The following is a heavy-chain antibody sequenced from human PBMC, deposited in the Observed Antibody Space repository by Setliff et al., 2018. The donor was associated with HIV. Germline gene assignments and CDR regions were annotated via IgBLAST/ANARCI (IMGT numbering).Heavy chain of an antibody. V-gene: IGHV3-20*04. Sequence: PGESLKISCAASGFTFDDYAMSWVRQLPGKGLEWVSGINWNGGITAYADSVKGRFTISRDNAKNSMYLQMSSLRAEDTAVYYCAKVPGIRSFDYWGQGTLVTVSS. D-gene: IGHD5-18*01. CDR3: AKVPGIRSFDY. CDR2: INWNGGIT. J-gene: IGHJ4*02. CDR1: GFTFDDYA.